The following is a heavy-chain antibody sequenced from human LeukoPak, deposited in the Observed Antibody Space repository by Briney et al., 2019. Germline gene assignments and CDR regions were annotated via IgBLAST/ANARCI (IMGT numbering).Heavy chain of an antibody. D-gene: IGHD2-15*01. CDR3: ARKMVAGQYYFDY. CDR2: VSSSSSTI. V-gene: IGHV3-11*04. Sequence: GGSLRLSCAASGFTFSDYYMSWIRQAPGKALEWVSYVSSSSSTIYYADSVKGRFTVSRDNGKRSLYLHMNSLRAEDTAMYYCARKMVAGQYYFDYWGQGPLVTVSS. J-gene: IGHJ4*02. CDR1: GFTFSDYY.